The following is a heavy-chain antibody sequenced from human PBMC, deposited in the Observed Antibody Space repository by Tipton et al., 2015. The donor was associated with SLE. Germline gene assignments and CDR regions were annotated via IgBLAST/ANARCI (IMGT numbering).Heavy chain of an antibody. Sequence: QLVQSGAEVKKPGSSVKVSCKASGGTFSSYAISWVRQAPGQGLEWMGIINPSGGSTSYAQKFQGRVTMTRDTSTSTVYMELSSLRSEDTAVYYCARVGIEAAFYYWGQGTLVTVSS. CDR1: GGTFSSYA. J-gene: IGHJ4*02. V-gene: IGHV1-46*01. CDR3: ARVGIEAAFYY. CDR2: INPSGGST. D-gene: IGHD6-13*01.